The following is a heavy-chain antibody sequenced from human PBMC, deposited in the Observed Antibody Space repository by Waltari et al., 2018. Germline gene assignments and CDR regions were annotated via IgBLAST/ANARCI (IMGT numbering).Heavy chain of an antibody. Sequence: QITLKESGPTLVKPTQTLTLTCTFSGFSLSTSGVGVGWIRQPPGRALEWLALIYWNDDKRYSPSLKSRLTITKDTSKNQVVLTMTNMDPVDTATYYCAHATGYYYGSGSYYNLVAFDIWGQGTMVTVSS. CDR3: AHATGYYYGSGSYYNLVAFDI. CDR2: IYWNDDK. CDR1: GFSLSTSGVG. V-gene: IGHV2-5*01. D-gene: IGHD3-10*01. J-gene: IGHJ3*02.